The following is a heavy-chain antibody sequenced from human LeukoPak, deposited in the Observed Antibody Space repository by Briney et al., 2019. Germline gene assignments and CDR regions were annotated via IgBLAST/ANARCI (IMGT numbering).Heavy chain of an antibody. CDR3: AGESHFQLRLLPDY. J-gene: IGHJ4*02. D-gene: IGHD4-17*01. Sequence: ASVKVSCKASGYTFTGYYMHWVRQAPGQGLEWMGWINPNSGGTNYAQKFQGRVTMTRDTSISTAYMELSSLRSEDTAVYYCAGESHFQLRLLPDYWGQGTLVTVSS. V-gene: IGHV1-2*02. CDR1: GYTFTGYY. CDR2: INPNSGGT.